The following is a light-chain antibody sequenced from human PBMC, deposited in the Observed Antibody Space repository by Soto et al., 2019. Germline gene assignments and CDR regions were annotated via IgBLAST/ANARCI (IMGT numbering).Light chain of an antibody. J-gene: IGLJ2*01. Sequence: QSVLTQPPSVSGAPGQRVTSSCTGSRSNIGAGYDVHWYQQLPGTAPKLLIYGNSNRPSGIPDRFSGSKSGTSASLAITGLQAEDEADYYCQSYDSSLSAVVFGGGTKLTVL. CDR3: QSYDSSLSAVV. CDR2: GNS. V-gene: IGLV1-40*01. CDR1: RSNIGAGYD.